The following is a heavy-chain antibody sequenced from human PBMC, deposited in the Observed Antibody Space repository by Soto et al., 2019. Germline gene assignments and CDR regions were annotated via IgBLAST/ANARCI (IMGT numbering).Heavy chain of an antibody. Sequence: QITLKESGPTLVKPTQTLTLTCTFSGFSLNTDGVGVGWIRQPPGKALEWLALIYWDDDKRYSPSLKTRLTITKDTSKNQVHLIMTNMDPADTATYYCAHRLRDDFRSAAFDPWGQGILVTVSS. V-gene: IGHV2-5*02. D-gene: IGHD3-3*01. CDR2: IYWDDDK. CDR3: AHRLRDDFRSAAFDP. CDR1: GFSLNTDGVG. J-gene: IGHJ5*02.